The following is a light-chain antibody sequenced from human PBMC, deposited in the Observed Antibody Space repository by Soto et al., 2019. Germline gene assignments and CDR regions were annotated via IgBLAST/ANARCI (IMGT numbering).Light chain of an antibody. Sequence: EIVLTQSPATLSLSPGEGATLSCRASQSVSSYLAWYQQKPGQAPRLLIYDASNRATGIPARFSGSGSGTDFTLTIISLEPEDFAVYYCQQRSNWPPWTVGQGTKVEIK. V-gene: IGKV3-11*01. CDR1: QSVSSY. CDR3: QQRSNWPPWT. CDR2: DAS. J-gene: IGKJ1*01.